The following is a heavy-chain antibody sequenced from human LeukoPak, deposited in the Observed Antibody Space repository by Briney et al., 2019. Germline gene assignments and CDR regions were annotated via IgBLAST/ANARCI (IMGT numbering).Heavy chain of an antibody. CDR1: GYSFTNYW. CDR3: AKLYSGRIDY. Sequence: GESLKISCKGSGYSFTNYWIGWVRQVPGKGLEWMGIIFPGDSDTRYSPSFQDQVTISADKSISTAYLQWNSLKASDTAIYYCAKLYSGRIDYWGQGTLVSVS. CDR2: IFPGDSDT. J-gene: IGHJ4*02. V-gene: IGHV5-51*01. D-gene: IGHD1-26*01.